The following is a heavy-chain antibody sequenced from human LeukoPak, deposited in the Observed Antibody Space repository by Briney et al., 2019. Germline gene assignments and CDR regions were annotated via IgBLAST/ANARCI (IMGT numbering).Heavy chain of an antibody. J-gene: IGHJ5*02. V-gene: IGHV3-23*01. CDR1: GFTFSSYA. CDR3: AKDPDYDFWSGYPIWFDP. D-gene: IGHD3-3*01. Sequence: GSLRLSCAASGFTFSSYAMSWVRQAPGKGLEWVSAISGSGGSTYYADSVKGRFTISRDNSKNTLYLQMNSLRAEDTAVYYCAKDPDYDFWSGYPIWFDPWGQGTLVTVSS. CDR2: ISGSGGST.